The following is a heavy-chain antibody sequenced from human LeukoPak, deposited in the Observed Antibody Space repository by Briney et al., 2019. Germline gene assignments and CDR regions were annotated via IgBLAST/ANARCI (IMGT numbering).Heavy chain of an antibody. Sequence: SETLSLTCAVSGGSISSSNWWSWVRQPPRKGLEWIGEIYHSGSTNYNPSLKSRVTISVDTSKNQFSLKLSSVTAADTAVYYCARSDRAKLTIFGVVIIQGTTGFDYWGQGTLVTVSS. CDR1: GGSISSSNW. D-gene: IGHD3-3*01. CDR3: ARSDRAKLTIFGVVIIQGTTGFDY. J-gene: IGHJ4*02. V-gene: IGHV4-4*02. CDR2: IYHSGST.